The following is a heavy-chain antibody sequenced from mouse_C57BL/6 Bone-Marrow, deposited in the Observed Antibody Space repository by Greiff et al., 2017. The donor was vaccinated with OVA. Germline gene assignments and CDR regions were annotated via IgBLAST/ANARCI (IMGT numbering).Heavy chain of an antibody. J-gene: IGHJ4*01. V-gene: IGHV6-6*01. CDR1: GFTFSDAW. CDR3: TRPVYSNLYAMDY. D-gene: IGHD2-5*01. Sequence: EVKLVESGGGLVQPGGSMKLSCAASGFTFSDAWMDWVRQSPEKGLEWVAEIRNKANNHATYYAESVKGRFTISRDDSKSSVYLQMNSLRAEYTGIYYCTRPVYSNLYAMDYWGQGTSVTVSS. CDR2: IRNKANNHAT.